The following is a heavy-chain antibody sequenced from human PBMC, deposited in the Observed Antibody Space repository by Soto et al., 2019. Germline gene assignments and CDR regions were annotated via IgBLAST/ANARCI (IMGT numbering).Heavy chain of an antibody. CDR2: ISYSGST. J-gene: IGHJ4*02. CDR1: GGSISSGGYY. V-gene: IGHV4-31*03. Sequence: PSETLSLTCTVSGGSISSGGYYWSWIRQHPGTGLEWIGHISYSGSTYYNTSLKSRVTISVDTSRNQFSLMVNSVTAADTAVYYCARQVGGWAPWYFDYWGQGTLVTVSS. D-gene: IGHD6-19*01. CDR3: ARQVGGWAPWYFDY.